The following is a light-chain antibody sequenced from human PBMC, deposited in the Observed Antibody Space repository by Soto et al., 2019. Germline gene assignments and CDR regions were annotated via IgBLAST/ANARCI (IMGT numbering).Light chain of an antibody. V-gene: IGKV1-9*01. Sequence: IQLTQSPSSLAASVGDRVTITCRASQGLNTNLAWYQQKPGKAPNLLIYGASTLQKGVPSRFSGNGSGTDFTLTISSLQPEDLATYYCQQSNNYFTFGPGTKVDIK. CDR3: QQSNNYFT. J-gene: IGKJ3*01. CDR2: GAS. CDR1: QGLNTN.